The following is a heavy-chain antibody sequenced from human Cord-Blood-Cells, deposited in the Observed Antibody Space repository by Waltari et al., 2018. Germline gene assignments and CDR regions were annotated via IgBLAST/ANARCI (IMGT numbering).Heavy chain of an antibody. CDR2: TIPIFGTA. CDR3: ARGEGRTTDGNNWFDP. Sequence: QVQLVQSGAEVKKPGSSVKVPCKASGGTFTSNAISWVRHAPRQGLEWMGGTIPIFGTANYGQKFQGRVTITADKSTSTAYMELSSLRSEDTAVYYCARGEGRTTDGNNWFDPWGQGTLVTVSS. J-gene: IGHJ5*02. D-gene: IGHD1-1*01. CDR1: GGTFTSNA. V-gene: IGHV1-69*06.